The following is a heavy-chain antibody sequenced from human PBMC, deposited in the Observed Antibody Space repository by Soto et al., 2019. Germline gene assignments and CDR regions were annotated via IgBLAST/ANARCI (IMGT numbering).Heavy chain of an antibody. D-gene: IGHD6-19*01. CDR1: GLSITDSEMG. V-gene: IGHV2-26*01. J-gene: IGHJ5*02. CDR3: ARRQMAVAGSPWCDP. CDR2: IDSSGEK. Sequence: QVTLKESGPVLVKPTETLTLRCTVSGLSITDSEMGVSWIRQPPGQPLEWLAHIDSSGEKSYRTFLKSRLAISKDTSKSQIVRTMTNMDPADTATYYCARRQMAVAGSPWCDPWGQGSPGTVSS.